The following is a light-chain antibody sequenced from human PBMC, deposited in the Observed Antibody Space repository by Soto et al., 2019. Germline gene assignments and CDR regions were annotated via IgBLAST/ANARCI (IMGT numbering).Light chain of an antibody. J-gene: IGKJ2*01. CDR3: QQYNNWPYT. V-gene: IGKV3-15*01. CDR1: QSVSSN. CDR2: GAS. Sequence: EIVMTQSPATLSVSPGERAALSCRASQSVSSNFAWYQQKPGQAPRLLIYGASTRATGIPARFSGSGSGTEFTLTISSLQSEDFAVYYCQQYNNWPYTFGQWTKLEI.